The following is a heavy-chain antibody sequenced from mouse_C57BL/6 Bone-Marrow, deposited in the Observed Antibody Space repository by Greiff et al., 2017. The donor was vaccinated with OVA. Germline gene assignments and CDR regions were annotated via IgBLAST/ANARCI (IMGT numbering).Heavy chain of an antibody. J-gene: IGHJ1*03. D-gene: IGHD1-1*01. CDR3: ARPGVAPHFWYMDV. V-gene: IGHV1-53*01. Sequence: VQLQQPGTELVKPGASVKLSCKVSGYTFTSYWMHWVKQRPGQGLEWIGNINPSNGGTNYNEKFKSKATLTVDKSSSTAYMQLSSLRSEDSAVYYCARPGVAPHFWYMDVWGKGTTVTVSS. CDR2: INPSNGGT. CDR1: GYTFTSYW.